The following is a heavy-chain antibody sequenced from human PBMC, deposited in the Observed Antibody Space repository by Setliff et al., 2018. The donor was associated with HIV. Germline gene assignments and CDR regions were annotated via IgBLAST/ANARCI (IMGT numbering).Heavy chain of an antibody. CDR3: ARLAPAMVYELDY. D-gene: IGHD5-18*01. CDR2: IHRSGTV. CDR1: GGSMNIGKTF. V-gene: IGHV4-39*07. J-gene: IGHJ4*02. Sequence: SETLSLTCTVSGGSMNIGKTFWGWIRQPPGKGLEWIGSIHRSGTVYFNPSLSTRINISLDRSKNQFSLRLRSVTAADTAVYYCARLAPAMVYELDYWGPGMLVTVSS.